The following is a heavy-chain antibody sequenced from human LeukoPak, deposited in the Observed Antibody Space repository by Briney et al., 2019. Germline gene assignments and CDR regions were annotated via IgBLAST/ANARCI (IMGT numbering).Heavy chain of an antibody. J-gene: IGHJ4*02. CDR3: AGEMATAMGYYFDY. Sequence: ASVKVSRKASVYTFTSYGISWVRQAPGQALEWMGWISAYNGNTNYAQKLQGRVTMTTDTSTSTAYMELRSLRSDDTAVYYCAGEMATAMGYYFDYWGQGTLVTVSS. V-gene: IGHV1-18*01. CDR1: VYTFTSYG. CDR2: ISAYNGNT. D-gene: IGHD5-18*01.